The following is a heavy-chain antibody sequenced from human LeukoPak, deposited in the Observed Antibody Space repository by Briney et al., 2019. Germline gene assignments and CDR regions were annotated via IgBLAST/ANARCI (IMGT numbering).Heavy chain of an antibody. CDR1: GFTFSSYT. CDR2: ISSSSSDI. Sequence: GGSLRLPCAASGFTFSSYTMTWVRQAPGKGLEWVSSISSSSSDIYYADSVKGRFTISRDNAKNSLYLQMNSLRAEDTAVYYCAGLTQYHDTFDIWGQGTMVTVSS. D-gene: IGHD2-2*01. V-gene: IGHV3-21*01. J-gene: IGHJ3*02. CDR3: AGLTQYHDTFDI.